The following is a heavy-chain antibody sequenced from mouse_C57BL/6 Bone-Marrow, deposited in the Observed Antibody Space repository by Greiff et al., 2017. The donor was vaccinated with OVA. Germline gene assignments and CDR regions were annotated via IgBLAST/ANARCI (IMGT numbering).Heavy chain of an antibody. CDR3: AGHTPEEYHRCDY. CDR2: ISSGGSYT. V-gene: IGHV5-6*01. D-gene: IGHD5-2*01. Sequence: EVQGVESGGDLVKPGGSLKLSCAASGFSFSSYGMSWVRQTPDKRLEWVATISSGGSYTYYPDSVKGRFIIARDKAKNTMNLQISSLKSENTAMYYYAGHTPEEYHRCDYWGQGTTLTVSS. J-gene: IGHJ2*01. CDR1: GFSFSSYG.